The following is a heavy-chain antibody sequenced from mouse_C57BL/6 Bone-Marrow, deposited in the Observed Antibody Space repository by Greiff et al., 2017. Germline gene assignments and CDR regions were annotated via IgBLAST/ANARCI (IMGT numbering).Heavy chain of an antibody. Sequence: VQLQESGPGLVKPSQSLFLTCSITGFPITSGYYWIWIRQSPGKPLEWMGYITHSGETFYNPSLQSPISITRETSKNQFFLQLNSVTTEDTAMYYCAGDSSGRYFDVWGTGTTVTVSS. CDR1: GFPITSGYY. D-gene: IGHD3-2*02. CDR2: ITHSGET. CDR3: AGDSSGRYFDV. J-gene: IGHJ1*03. V-gene: IGHV12-3*01.